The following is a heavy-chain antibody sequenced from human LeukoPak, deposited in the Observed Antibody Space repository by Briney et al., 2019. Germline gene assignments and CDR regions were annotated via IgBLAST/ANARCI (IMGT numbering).Heavy chain of an antibody. V-gene: IGHV1-18*01. CDR1: GYTFTSYG. Sequence: ASVKVSCKASGYTFTSYGISWVRQAPGQGLEWMGWISAYNGNTIYAQKFQGRVTMTEDTSTDTAYMELSSLRSEDTAMYYCATGRLGSGGGYDWVFDYWGQGTLVTVSS. CDR2: ISAYNGNT. D-gene: IGHD5-12*01. CDR3: ATGRLGSGGGYDWVFDY. J-gene: IGHJ4*02.